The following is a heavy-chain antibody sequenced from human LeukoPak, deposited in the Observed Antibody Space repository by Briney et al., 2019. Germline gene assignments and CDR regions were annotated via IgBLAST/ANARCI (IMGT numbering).Heavy chain of an antibody. V-gene: IGHV3-9*03. CDR3: AKEGGSYGFDY. CDR1: GFTFDDYA. Sequence: PGGSLRLSCAASGFTFDDYAMHWVRQAPGNGLEWVSGISWNSGSIGYADSVKGRFTISRDNAKNSLYLQVNSLRAEDMALYYCAKEGGSYGFDYWGQGTLVTVSS. CDR2: ISWNSGSI. D-gene: IGHD1-26*01. J-gene: IGHJ4*02.